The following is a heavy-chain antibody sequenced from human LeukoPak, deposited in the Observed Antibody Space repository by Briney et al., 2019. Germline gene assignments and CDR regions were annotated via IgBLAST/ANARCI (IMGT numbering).Heavy chain of an antibody. CDR2: IIPIFGTA. CDR1: GGTFSSYA. D-gene: IGHD3-3*01. Sequence: ASVKVSCKASGGTFSSYAISWVRQAPGQGLEWMGEIIPIFGTANYAQKFQGRVTITADESTSTAYMELSSLRSEDTAVYYCARVRHYDLNWFDPWGQGTLVTVSS. J-gene: IGHJ5*02. CDR3: ARVRHYDLNWFDP. V-gene: IGHV1-69*13.